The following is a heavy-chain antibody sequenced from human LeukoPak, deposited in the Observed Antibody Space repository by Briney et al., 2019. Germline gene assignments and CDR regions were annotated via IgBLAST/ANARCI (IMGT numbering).Heavy chain of an antibody. CDR3: AKDEEHYDSSAPFDY. J-gene: IGHJ4*02. D-gene: IGHD3-22*01. Sequence: PGGSLRLSCAASGITFSSYAMSWVRQAPGKGQEWVSAISGSGGSTYYADSVKGRFTISRDNSKNTLYLQMNSLRAEDTAVYYCAKDEEHYDSSAPFDYWGQGTLVTVSS. CDR2: ISGSGGST. CDR1: GITFSSYA. V-gene: IGHV3-23*01.